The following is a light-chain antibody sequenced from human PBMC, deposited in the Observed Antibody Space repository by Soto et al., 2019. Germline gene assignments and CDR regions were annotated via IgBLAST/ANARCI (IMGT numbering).Light chain of an antibody. V-gene: IGKV3-20*01. CDR3: QQYGSSPYT. CDR2: DAS. Sequence: EIVLTQSPGTLSLSPGERATLSCRASQSVSSSYLALYQQTPGQAPRLLIYDASSKATGIPDRFSGSGSGTDFTLTISRLEPEDFAVYSCQQYGSSPYTFGQGTKLEIK. J-gene: IGKJ2*01. CDR1: QSVSSSY.